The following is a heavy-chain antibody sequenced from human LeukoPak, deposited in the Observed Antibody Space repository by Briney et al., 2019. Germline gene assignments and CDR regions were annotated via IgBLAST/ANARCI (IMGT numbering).Heavy chain of an antibody. CDR2: IYYSGST. CDR1: GGSISSSSYY. J-gene: IGHJ4*02. D-gene: IGHD3-3*01. CDR3: ARHDFWSGYRLPDFDY. V-gene: IGHV4-39*07. Sequence: SETLSLTCTVSGGSISSSSYYWGWIRQPPGKGLEWIGSIYYSGSTYYNPSLKSRVTISVDTSKNQFSLKLSSVTAADTAVYYCARHDFWSGYRLPDFDYWGQGTLVTVSS.